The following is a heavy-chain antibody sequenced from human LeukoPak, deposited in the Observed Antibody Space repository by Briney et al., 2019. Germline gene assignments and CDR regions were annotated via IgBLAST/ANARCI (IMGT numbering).Heavy chain of an antibody. CDR1: GFTFSSYW. CDR2: ISWNSGSI. D-gene: IGHD4-17*01. CDR3: AKDMGGDYGADWGHMDV. V-gene: IGHV3-9*01. J-gene: IGHJ6*02. Sequence: GGSLRLSCAASGFTFSSYWMHWVRQAPGKGLEWVSGISWNSGSIGYADSVKGRFTISRDNAKNSLYLQMNSLRAEDTALYYCAKDMGGDYGADWGHMDVWGQGTTVTVSS.